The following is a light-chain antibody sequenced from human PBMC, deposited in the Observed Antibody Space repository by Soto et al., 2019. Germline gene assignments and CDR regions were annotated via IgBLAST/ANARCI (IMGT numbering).Light chain of an antibody. CDR3: SSYTTSSTYV. CDR2: GVT. CDR1: SSDIGGYNY. J-gene: IGLJ1*01. Sequence: QSVLTQPASVSGSPGQSITISCTGTSSDIGGYNYVSWYQQHPGKAPKLIIYGVTNRPSGVSNRFSASKSGNTASLAISGLQAEDEADYYCSSYTTSSTYVFGTGTKVTVL. V-gene: IGLV2-14*03.